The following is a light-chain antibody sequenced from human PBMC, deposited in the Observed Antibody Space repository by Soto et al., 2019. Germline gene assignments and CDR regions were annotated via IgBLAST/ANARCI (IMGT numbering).Light chain of an antibody. CDR2: EDS. CDR3: SSYINSSTLV. CDR1: SIDVGGYNF. V-gene: IGLV2-14*01. Sequence: QSVLTQPASVSGSPGQSITISCTGTSIDVGGYNFVSWYQHHPGEAPKLMIYEDSNRPSGVSNRFSGSKSGNTASLTISGLQAEDDADYYCSSYINSSTLVFGGGTQLIVL. J-gene: IGLJ3*02.